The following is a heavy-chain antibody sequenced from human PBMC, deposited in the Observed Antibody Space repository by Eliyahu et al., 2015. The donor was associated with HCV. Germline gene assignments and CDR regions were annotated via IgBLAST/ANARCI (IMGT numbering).Heavy chain of an antibody. V-gene: IGHV3-48*04. J-gene: IGHJ4*02. Sequence: EVQLVESGGGLVQPGGSLRLSCXASGFTFSTYNMNWVRQAPGKGLEWISYISGSSSSIYYADSVKGRFTISRDNAENSLYLQMNSLRAEDTALYYCARSSSIAARLHDYWGQGTLVTVSS. CDR3: ARSSSIAARLHDY. D-gene: IGHD6-6*01. CDR1: GFTFSTYN. CDR2: ISGSSSSI.